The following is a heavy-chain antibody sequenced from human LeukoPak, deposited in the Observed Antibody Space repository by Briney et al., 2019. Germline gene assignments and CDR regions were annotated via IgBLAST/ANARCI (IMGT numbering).Heavy chain of an antibody. CDR1: GFTLSDYS. V-gene: IGHV3-48*01. CDR3: ARNWGLDF. D-gene: IGHD3-16*01. CDR2: ISSGSNRI. Sequence: GGSLRLSCATFGFTLSDYSISWVRQAPGKGLEWISYISSGSNRIYYSGSVKGRFSISRDNAENSVHLQMDSLRGDDTAVYYCARNWGLDFWGQGTLVSVFS. J-gene: IGHJ4*02.